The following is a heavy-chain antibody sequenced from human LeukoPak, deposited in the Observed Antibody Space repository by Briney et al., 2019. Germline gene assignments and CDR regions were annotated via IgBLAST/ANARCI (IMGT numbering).Heavy chain of an antibody. V-gene: IGHV3-48*03. CDR3: ARSNRDAFDM. CDR1: GFTFSSYE. CDR2: ISSSGTTK. J-gene: IGHJ3*02. Sequence: GGSLILSCAASGFTFSSYEMNWVRQGPGKGLEWVSYISSSGTTKYYADSVKGRFTLSRDNAKKSLSLQMNSLRAEDTAIYYCARSNRDAFDMWGQGTVVTASS. D-gene: IGHD2/OR15-2a*01.